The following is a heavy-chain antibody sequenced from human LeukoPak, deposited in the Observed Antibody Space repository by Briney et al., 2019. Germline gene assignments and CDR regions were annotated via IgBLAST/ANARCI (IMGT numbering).Heavy chain of an antibody. CDR3: ARKYCSSTSCPHKYYFDY. CDR1: GFTFSSYW. Sequence: GGSLRLSCAASGFTFSSYWMSWVRQAPGKGLEWVANIKQEGSEKYYVDSVKGRFTISRDNAKNSLYLQMNSLKAEDTAVYYCARKYCSSTSCPHKYYFDYWGQGTLVTVSS. V-gene: IGHV3-7*01. J-gene: IGHJ4*02. D-gene: IGHD2-2*01. CDR2: IKQEGSEK.